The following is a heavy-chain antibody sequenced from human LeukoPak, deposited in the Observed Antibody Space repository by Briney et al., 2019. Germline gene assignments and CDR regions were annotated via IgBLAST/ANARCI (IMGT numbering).Heavy chain of an antibody. V-gene: IGHV3-66*02. J-gene: IGHJ6*03. CDR2: IYSGGST. Sequence: PGGSLRLSCAASGFTVSSNYMSWVRQAPGKGLEWVSVIYSGGSTYYADSVKGRFTISRDSSKNTLYLQMNSLRAEDTAVYYCARDTNFERDYYYMDVWGKGTTVTVSS. CDR3: ARDTNFERDYYYMDV. CDR1: GFTVSSNY.